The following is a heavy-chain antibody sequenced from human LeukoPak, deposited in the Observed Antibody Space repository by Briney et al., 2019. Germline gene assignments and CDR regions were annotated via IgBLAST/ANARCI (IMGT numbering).Heavy chain of an antibody. J-gene: IGHJ6*02. CDR1: GFTFSDYY. D-gene: IGHD3-10*01. CDR3: ARDVPRYYGPQRVYGMDV. CDR2: ISSSGSTI. Sequence: GGSLRLSCAASGFTFSDYYMSWIRQAPGKGLEWVSYISSSGSTIYYADSVKGRFTISRDNAKNSLYLQMNSLRAEDTAVYYCARDVPRYYGPQRVYGMDVWGQGTTVTVSS. V-gene: IGHV3-11*01.